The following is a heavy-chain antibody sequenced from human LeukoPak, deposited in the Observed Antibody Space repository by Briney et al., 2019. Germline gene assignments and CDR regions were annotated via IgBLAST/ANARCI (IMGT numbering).Heavy chain of an antibody. CDR1: GGSFSGYY. J-gene: IGHJ4*02. CDR3: ARGSGDDILTGYYFDY. D-gene: IGHD3-9*01. V-gene: IGHV4-34*01. Sequence: KASETLSLTCAVYGGSFSGYYWSWIRQPPGKGLEWIGEINHSGSTNYNPSLKSRVTISVDTSKNQFSLNLSSVTAADTAVYYCARGSGDDILTGYYFDYWGQGTLVTVS. CDR2: INHSGST.